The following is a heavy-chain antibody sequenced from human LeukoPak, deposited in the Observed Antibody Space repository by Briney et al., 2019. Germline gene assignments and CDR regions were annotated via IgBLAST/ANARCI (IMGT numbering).Heavy chain of an antibody. J-gene: IGHJ4*02. V-gene: IGHV4-34*01. CDR2: INHSGST. CDR3: ARRAMVRGVKE. D-gene: IGHD3-10*01. Sequence: SETLSLTCAVSGGSISSGGYSWSWIRQPPGKGLEWIGEINHSGSTNYNPSLKSRVTISVDTSKNQFSLKLSSVTAADTAVYYCARRAMVRGVKEWGQGTLVTVSS. CDR1: GGSISSGGYS.